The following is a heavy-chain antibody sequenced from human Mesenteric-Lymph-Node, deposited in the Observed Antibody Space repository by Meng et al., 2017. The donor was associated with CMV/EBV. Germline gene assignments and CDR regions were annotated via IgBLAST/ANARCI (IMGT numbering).Heavy chain of an antibody. Sequence: GGSLRLSCTTSGFNFGDYAMNWVRQAPGKGLEWVGRVKSKTDGGATDYAAPVQGRFTISRDDTKNTMYLQMNSLKTEDTAVYYCTGGRYSIFDYWGQGTLVTVSS. CDR3: TGGRYSIFDY. CDR2: VKSKTDGGAT. D-gene: IGHD1-26*01. J-gene: IGHJ4*02. V-gene: IGHV3-15*01. CDR1: GFNFGDYA.